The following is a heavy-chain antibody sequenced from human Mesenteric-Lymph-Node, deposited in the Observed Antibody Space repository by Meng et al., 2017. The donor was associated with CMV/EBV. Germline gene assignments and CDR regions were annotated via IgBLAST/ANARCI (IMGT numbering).Heavy chain of an antibody. CDR2: IIPIFSTA. CDR1: GGTFSSYA. Sequence: SVKVSCKASGGTFSSYAISWVRQAPGQGLEWMGGIIPIFSTANYAQKFQGRVTITTDESTSTAYMELSSLRSEDTAVYYCARGGRVYYDSSGYYPYYYYYGMDVWGQGTTVTVSS. J-gene: IGHJ6*02. CDR3: ARGGRVYYDSSGYYPYYYYYGMDV. V-gene: IGHV1-69*05. D-gene: IGHD3-22*01.